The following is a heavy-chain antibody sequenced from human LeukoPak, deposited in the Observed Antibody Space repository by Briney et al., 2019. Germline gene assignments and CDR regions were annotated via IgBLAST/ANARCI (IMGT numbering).Heavy chain of an antibody. CDR1: GYTFTSYS. CDR3: ARPRYLTYSSGDFDY. J-gene: IGHJ4*02. CDR2: ISAYNGNT. Sequence: GASVKVSCKASGYTFTSYSLNWVRQAPGQGLEWMGWISAYNGNTNYAQKLQGRVTMTTDTSTSTAYMELRSLRSDDTAVYYCARPRYLTYSSGDFDYWGQGTLVTVSS. D-gene: IGHD6-19*01. V-gene: IGHV1-18*04.